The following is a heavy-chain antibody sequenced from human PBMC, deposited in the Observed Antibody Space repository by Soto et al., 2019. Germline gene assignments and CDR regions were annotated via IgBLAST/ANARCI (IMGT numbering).Heavy chain of an antibody. CDR1: DGSISSYY. J-gene: IGHJ5*02. Sequence: SETLSLTCTVSDGSISSYYCNWIRQPAGKGLEWIGRIYTSGSTNYNPSLKSRVTMSVDMSKNQFSLRLSSVTAADTAVYYCARDLGFGEGFDPWGQGTLVTVSS. CDR3: ARDLGFGEGFDP. D-gene: IGHD3-10*01. V-gene: IGHV4-4*07. CDR2: IYTSGST.